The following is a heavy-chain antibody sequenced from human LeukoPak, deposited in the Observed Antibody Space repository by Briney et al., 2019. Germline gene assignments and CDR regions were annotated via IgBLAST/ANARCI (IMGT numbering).Heavy chain of an antibody. CDR3: ARSIADDAFDI. V-gene: IGHV1-69*04. J-gene: IGHJ3*02. Sequence: SVKVSCKASGGTFSSYAISWVRQAPGQGLEWMGRIIPILGIANYAQKFQGRVTITADKSTSTAYMELSSLRSEDTAVYYCARSIADDAFDIWGQGTMVTVSS. CDR1: GGTFSSYA. CDR2: IIPILGIA. D-gene: IGHD6-13*01.